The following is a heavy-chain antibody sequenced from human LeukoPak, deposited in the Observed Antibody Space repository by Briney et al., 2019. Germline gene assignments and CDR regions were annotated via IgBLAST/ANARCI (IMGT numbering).Heavy chain of an antibody. J-gene: IGHJ6*02. CDR2: IYYSGST. Sequence: SETLSLTCTVSGGSISSGGYYWSWIRQHPGKGLEWIGYIYYSGSTYYNPSLKSRVTISVDTSKNQFSLKLSSVTAADTAVYYCARDKSQGYCSGGSCYPYYYYGMDVWGQGTTVTVSS. CDR3: ARDKSQGYCSGGSCYPYYYYGMDV. CDR1: GGSISSGGYY. V-gene: IGHV4-31*03. D-gene: IGHD2-15*01.